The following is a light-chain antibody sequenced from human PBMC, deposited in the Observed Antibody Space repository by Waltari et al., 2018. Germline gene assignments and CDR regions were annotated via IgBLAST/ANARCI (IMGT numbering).Light chain of an antibody. V-gene: IGLV2-14*01. J-gene: IGLJ1*01. Sequence: QSALTQPASVSGSPGQSITISCTGTSNDVGGYGYVSWYQQYPGRAPKLIIYEVSYRPSGISTRFSGSKSGNTASLTSSGRQADDEADYYCSSQTSTVPHVFGTGTRVTV. CDR2: EVS. CDR1: SNDVGGYGY. CDR3: SSQTSTVPHV.